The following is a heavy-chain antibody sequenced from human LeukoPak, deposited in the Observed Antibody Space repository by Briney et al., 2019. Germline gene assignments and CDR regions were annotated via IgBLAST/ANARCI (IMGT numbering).Heavy chain of an antibody. D-gene: IGHD6-6*01. J-gene: IGHJ6*02. CDR1: GGTFSSYA. CDR3: AGIEYSSSRTTYYYYGMDV. Sequence: SVKVSCKASGGTFSSYAISWVRQAPGQGLEWMGRIIPILGIANYAQKFQGRVTITADKSTSTAYMELSSLRSEDTAVYYCAGIEYSSSRTTYYYYGMDVWGQGTTVTVSS. CDR2: IIPILGIA. V-gene: IGHV1-69*04.